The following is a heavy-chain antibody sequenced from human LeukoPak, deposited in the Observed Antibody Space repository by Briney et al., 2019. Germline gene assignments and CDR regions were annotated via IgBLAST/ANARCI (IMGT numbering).Heavy chain of an antibody. CDR1: GFTFNDYA. V-gene: IGHV3-43D*03. J-gene: IGHJ5*02. Sequence: GGSLRPSRAASGFTFNDYAMHWVRQPPGKGLEWVSLISWDGGSTYYADSVKGRFIISRDNSKNSLYLQMNSLRAEDTAVYYCARDVGVWFDPWGQGTLVTVSS. D-gene: IGHD3-16*01. CDR3: ARDVGVWFDP. CDR2: ISWDGGST.